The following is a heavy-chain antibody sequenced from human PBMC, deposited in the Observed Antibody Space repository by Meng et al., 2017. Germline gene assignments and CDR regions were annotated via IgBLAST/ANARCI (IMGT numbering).Heavy chain of an antibody. V-gene: IGHV1-69*05. J-gene: IGHJ6*02. Sequence: SVKVSCKASGGTFSSYAISWVRQAPGQGLEWMGGIIPIFGTANYAQKFQGRVTITTDESTSKAYMELSSLRSEDTAVYYCARAAAVGVAVVSVYYYGMDVWGQGTTVTVSS. CDR3: ARAAAVGVAVVSVYYYGMDV. D-gene: IGHD3-22*01. CDR1: GGTFSSYA. CDR2: IIPIFGTA.